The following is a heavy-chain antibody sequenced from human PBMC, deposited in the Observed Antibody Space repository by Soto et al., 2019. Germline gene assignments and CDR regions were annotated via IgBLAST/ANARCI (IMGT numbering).Heavy chain of an antibody. CDR2: VFYTGRA. J-gene: IGHJ6*02. CDR3: ARDGDGRMTTNPYYYNGMDV. D-gene: IGHD4-4*01. CDR1: GGSVSSASYY. V-gene: IGHV4-61*01. Sequence: PSETLSLTCTVSGGSVSSASYYWSWIRQPPGKGLEWIGYVFYTGRANYNASLKSRVSISLDTSNYQFSLKLSSVTAADTAVYYCARDGDGRMTTNPYYYNGMDVWGQGTTVTVSS.